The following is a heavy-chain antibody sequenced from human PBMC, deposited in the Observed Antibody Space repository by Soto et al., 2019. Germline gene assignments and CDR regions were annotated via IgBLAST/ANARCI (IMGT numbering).Heavy chain of an antibody. J-gene: IGHJ4*02. CDR1: GFTFSNAW. D-gene: IGHD6-13*01. CDR2: IKSKTDGGTT. V-gene: IGHV3-15*01. Sequence: EVQLVESGGGLVKPGGSLRLSCAASGFTFSNAWMSWVRQAPGKGLEWVGRIKSKTDGGTTDYAAPVKGRFTISRDDSKNTLYLQMNSLKTEDTAVYYCTTDSSSSWYGFDYWGQGTLVTVSS. CDR3: TTDSSSSWYGFDY.